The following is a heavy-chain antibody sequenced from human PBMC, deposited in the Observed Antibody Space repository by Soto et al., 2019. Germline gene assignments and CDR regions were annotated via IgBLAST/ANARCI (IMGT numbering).Heavy chain of an antibody. D-gene: IGHD3-22*01. CDR2: IIPIFGTA. Sequence: SVKVSCKASGGTFSSYAISWVRQAPGQGLEWMGGIIPIFGTASYAQKFQGRVTITADKSTSTAYMELSSLRSEDTAVYYCARLSPYDSSGYFSERYFDLWGRGTLVTVSS. J-gene: IGHJ2*01. CDR3: ARLSPYDSSGYFSERYFDL. V-gene: IGHV1-69*06. CDR1: GGTFSSYA.